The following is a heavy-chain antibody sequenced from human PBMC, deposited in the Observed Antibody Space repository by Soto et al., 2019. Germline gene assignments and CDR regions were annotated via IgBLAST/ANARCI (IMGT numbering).Heavy chain of an antibody. CDR2: IFPSHSDP. J-gene: IGHJ5*02. CDR1: GYRFTSYW. V-gene: IGHV5-51*01. D-gene: IGHD3-22*01. Sequence: LKISCRTSGYRFTSYWIAWVRQMPGKGLEWMGIIFPSHSDPRYSPSFQGQVTISADRSTSTVFLQWASLKASDTAAYFCARKDKSGYFNWFDPWGQGTLVTVSS. CDR3: ARKDKSGYFNWFDP.